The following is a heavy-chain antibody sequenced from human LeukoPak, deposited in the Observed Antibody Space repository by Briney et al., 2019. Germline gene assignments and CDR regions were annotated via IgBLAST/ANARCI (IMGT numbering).Heavy chain of an antibody. Sequence: GGSLRLSCAASGFTFSSYGMHWVRQAPGKGLEWVAVISYDGSNKYYADSVKGRFTISRDNSKNTLYLQMNSLRAEDTAVYYCAKGGDCDYWGQGTLVTVSS. V-gene: IGHV3-30*18. CDR3: AKGGDCDY. J-gene: IGHJ4*02. CDR2: ISYDGSNK. D-gene: IGHD2-21*02. CDR1: GFTFSSYG.